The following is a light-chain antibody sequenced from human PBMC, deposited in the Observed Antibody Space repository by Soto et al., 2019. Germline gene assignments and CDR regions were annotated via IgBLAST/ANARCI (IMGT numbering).Light chain of an antibody. CDR2: DAS. CDR1: ESVSRN. J-gene: IGKJ3*01. CDR3: QHRSNWPPFT. Sequence: EVVMTQSPATLSVSPGERATLSCRASESVSRNLAWYQQKPGQAPRLLIYDASTRATGIPDRFSGGGSGTEFTLTISSLQSEDFAVYYCQHRSNWPPFTFGPGTKVDIK. V-gene: IGKV3-15*01.